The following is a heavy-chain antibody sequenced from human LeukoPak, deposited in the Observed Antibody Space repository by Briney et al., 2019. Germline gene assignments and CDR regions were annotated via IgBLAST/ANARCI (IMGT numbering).Heavy chain of an antibody. V-gene: IGHV3-23*01. CDR3: AKDPWGSRGYFDY. CDR1: GFTFSRNA. Sequence: GGSLRLSCAASGFTFSRNAMIWFRQAPGKGLEWISAISGSGSDTYYADSVKGRFTIFRDNSKNTVYLRMNSLRAEDTAVYYCAKDPWGSRGYFDYWGQGTLVTVSS. CDR2: ISGSGSDT. D-gene: IGHD7-27*01. J-gene: IGHJ4*02.